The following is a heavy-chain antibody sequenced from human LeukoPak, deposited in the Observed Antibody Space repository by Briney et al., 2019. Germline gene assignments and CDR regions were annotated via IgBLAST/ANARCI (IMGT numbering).Heavy chain of an antibody. CDR3: VKDRNDYVWGTYPDY. D-gene: IGHD3-16*02. J-gene: IGHJ4*02. CDR1: GFTFSSYA. V-gene: IGHV3-23*01. CDR2: FSGSGGST. Sequence: GGSLRLSCAASGFTFSSYAMTWVRQAPGKGLEWVSAFSGSGGSTYYADSVKGRFIISRDNSKNTLYLQMNSLRAEDTAVYYCVKDRNDYVWGTYPDYWGQGTLVTVSS.